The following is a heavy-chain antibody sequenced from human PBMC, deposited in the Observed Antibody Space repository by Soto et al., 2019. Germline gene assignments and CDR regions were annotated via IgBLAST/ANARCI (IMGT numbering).Heavy chain of an antibody. J-gene: IGHJ6*02. CDR1: GGSISSYY. CDR2: IYYSGST. Sequence: QVQLQESGPGLVKPSETLSLTCTVFGGSISSYYWSWIRQPPGKGLEWIGYIYYSGSTNYNPSLKSRVTITVDTSKNQFSLKLSSVTGADTAVDYCASSNMAAAGFYYYGMDVWGRGTTVTVSS. CDR3: ASSNMAAAGFYYYGMDV. V-gene: IGHV4-59*01. D-gene: IGHD6-13*01.